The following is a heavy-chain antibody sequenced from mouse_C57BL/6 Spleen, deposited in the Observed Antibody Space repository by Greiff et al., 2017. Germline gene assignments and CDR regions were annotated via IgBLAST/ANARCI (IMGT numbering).Heavy chain of an antibody. CDR2: IWSDGST. CDR3: ARHDRGYWPNYYGPMDY. J-gene: IGHJ4*01. CDR1: GFSLTSYG. D-gene: IGHD1-1*01. V-gene: IGHV2-6-1*01. Sequence: QVQLKESGPGLVAPSQSLSITCTVSGFSLTSYGVHWVRQPPGKGLEWLVVIWSDGSTTYNSALKSRLSISKDNSKSQVFLKMNSLQTDDTAMYYCARHDRGYWPNYYGPMDYWGQGTSVTVSS.